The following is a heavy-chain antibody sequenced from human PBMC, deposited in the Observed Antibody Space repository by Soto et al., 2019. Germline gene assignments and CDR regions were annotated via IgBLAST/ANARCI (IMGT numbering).Heavy chain of an antibody. Sequence: AASVKVSCKASGYTFTSYAMHWVRQAPGQRLEWMGWINAGNGNTKYSQKFQGRVTITRDTSASTAYMELSSLRSEDTAVYYCARGITLPTPLDYWGLGTLVTVSS. J-gene: IGHJ4*02. CDR3: ARGITLPTPLDY. CDR2: INAGNGNT. CDR1: GYTFTSYA. D-gene: IGHD1-20*01. V-gene: IGHV1-3*01.